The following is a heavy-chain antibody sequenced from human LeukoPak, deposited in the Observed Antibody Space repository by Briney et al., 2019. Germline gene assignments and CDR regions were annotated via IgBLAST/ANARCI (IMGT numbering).Heavy chain of an antibody. V-gene: IGHV5-51*01. CDR1: GYSFTSYW. CDR2: IYPGDSDA. CDR3: TRSEVPGTTWFVP. J-gene: IGHJ5*02. Sequence: GESLKISCKGSGYSFTSYWIGWVRQMPGKGLEWMGIIYPGDSDARYSPSFQGQVTISADKSISTAYLQWSSLKASDTAMYYCTRSEVPGTTWFVPCGQGTLVTVSS. D-gene: IGHD1-7*01.